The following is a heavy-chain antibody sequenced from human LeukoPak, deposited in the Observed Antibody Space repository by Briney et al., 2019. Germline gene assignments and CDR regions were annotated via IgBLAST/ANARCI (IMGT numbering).Heavy chain of an antibody. D-gene: IGHD2-2*01. CDR2: IKQDGSAK. Sequence: GGSLRPSCAASGFTFSSYWMSWVRQAPGKGLEWVANIKQDGSAKYYVDSVEGRFTISRDNAKNSLYLQMNSLRAEDTAVYYCAREYCSSTSCHAYYFDYWGQGTLVTVSS. V-gene: IGHV3-7*03. CDR3: AREYCSSTSCHAYYFDY. J-gene: IGHJ4*02. CDR1: GFTFSSYW.